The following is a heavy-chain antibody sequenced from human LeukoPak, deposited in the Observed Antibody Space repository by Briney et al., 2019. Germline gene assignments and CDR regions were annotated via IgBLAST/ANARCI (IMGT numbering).Heavy chain of an antibody. J-gene: IGHJ4*02. Sequence: ASVTVSYKVSGNSLSELSIQWVRQAPGKGLECMGGFDPEEAKMVYAQNFQGRVTMTEDTSTQTAYMELSGLTSDDTAVYYCTTRSGDFWSGFVNWGQGTLVTVSS. V-gene: IGHV1-24*01. CDR3: TTRSGDFWSGFVN. CDR2: FDPEEAKM. CDR1: GNSLSELS. D-gene: IGHD3-3*01.